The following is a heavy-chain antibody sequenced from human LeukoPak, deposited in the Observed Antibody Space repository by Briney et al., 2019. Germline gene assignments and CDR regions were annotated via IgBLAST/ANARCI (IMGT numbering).Heavy chain of an antibody. CDR3: AKGTTAAPYYYYYSMDV. Sequence: PGGSLRLSCAAAGFTFSSYAMNWVRQAPGKGLEWVSGISDSGGSTDSVKGRFTISRDNSKNTLYLQMNSLRAEDSAVYYCAKGTTAAPYYYYYSMDVWSQGTTVTVSS. CDR2: ISDSGGS. D-gene: IGHD1-1*01. CDR1: GFTFSSYA. V-gene: IGHV3-23*01. J-gene: IGHJ6*02.